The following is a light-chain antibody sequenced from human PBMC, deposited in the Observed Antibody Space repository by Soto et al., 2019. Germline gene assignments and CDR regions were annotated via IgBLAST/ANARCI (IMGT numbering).Light chain of an antibody. Sequence: DIVMTQSPDSLAVSLGERATINCKSSQSVLYSSDNKNYLAWYQQKPGQPPKVLIYWASTRESGVPDRFSGIGAATDFTLTISSLQAEDVEVYYCHQYYTTPGWTFGQGTKVEIK. V-gene: IGKV4-1*01. CDR1: QSVLYSSDNKNY. CDR3: HQYYTTPGWT. J-gene: IGKJ1*01. CDR2: WAS.